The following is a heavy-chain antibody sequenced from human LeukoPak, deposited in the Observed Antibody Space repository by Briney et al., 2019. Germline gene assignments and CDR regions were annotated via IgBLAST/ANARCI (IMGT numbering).Heavy chain of an antibody. V-gene: IGHV3-53*01. Sequence: GALRLSCAVSGFTVSGNYITWVRQVPGKGLEWVSVIYAGGSTHYTDSVKGRFIVSRDNSKNTLYLQMNSLRAEDTAVYYCAKAATLRYFDPWGQGTLVTVSS. CDR1: GFTVSGNY. J-gene: IGHJ5*02. D-gene: IGHD6-25*01. CDR3: AKAATLRYFDP. CDR2: IYAGGST.